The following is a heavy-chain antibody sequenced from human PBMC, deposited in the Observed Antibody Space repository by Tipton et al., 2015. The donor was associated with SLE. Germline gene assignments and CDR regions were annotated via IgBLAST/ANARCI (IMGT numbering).Heavy chain of an antibody. CDR1: GLSFSGSA. CDR3: TTSSSPFDY. J-gene: IGHJ4*02. D-gene: IGHD6-6*01. V-gene: IGHV3-73*01. Sequence: GSLRLSCAASGLSFSGSAIHWVRQASGKGLEWVGRMKSKADSYATGYAASVEGRFTISRDDSKNTAYLQMRSLKTEDTALYYCTTSSSPFDYWGQGTLVTVSS. CDR2: MKSKADSYAT.